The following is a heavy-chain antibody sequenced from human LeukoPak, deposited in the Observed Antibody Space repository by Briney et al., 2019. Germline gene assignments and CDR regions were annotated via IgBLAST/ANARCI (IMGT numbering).Heavy chain of an antibody. CDR3: AREGAYCGGDCYSEAFDI. V-gene: IGHV3-33*01. D-gene: IGHD2-21*02. J-gene: IGHJ3*02. CDR1: GFTFSSYG. Sequence: GGSLRLSCAASGFTFSSYGMHWVRRAPGKGLEWVAVIWYDGSNKYYADSVKGRFTISRDNSKNTLYLQMNSLRAEDTAVYYCAREGAYCGGDCYSEAFDIWGQGTMVTVSS. CDR2: IWYDGSNK.